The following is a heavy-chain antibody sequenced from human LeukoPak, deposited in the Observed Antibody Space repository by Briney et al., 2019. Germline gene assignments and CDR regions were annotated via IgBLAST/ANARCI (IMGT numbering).Heavy chain of an antibody. J-gene: IGHJ3*02. D-gene: IGHD4-17*01. V-gene: IGHV3-23*01. CDR1: GFIFSNYA. CDR3: ARDPNGDYIGAFDM. Sequence: GGSLRLSCAASGFIFSNYALMWLRQSPGKGLEWVSAIRGSGGGTFYADSVKGRFTISRDNSKNTLYLQMHGLRAEDTAVYYCARDPNGDYIGAFDMWGRGTLVTVSS. CDR2: IRGSGGGT.